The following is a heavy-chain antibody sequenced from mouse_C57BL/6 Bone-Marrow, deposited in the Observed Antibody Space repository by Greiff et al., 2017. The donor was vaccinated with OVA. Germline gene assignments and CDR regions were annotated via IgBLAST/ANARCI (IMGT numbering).Heavy chain of an antibody. D-gene: IGHD1-1*01. CDR2: IYPGDGDT. V-gene: IGHV1-80*01. CDR3: ARGHYGSSPYAMDY. Sequence: VQLQQSGAELVKPGASVKISCKASGYAFSSYWMNWVKQRPGKGLAWIGQIYPGDGDTNYNGKFKGKATLTADKSSSTAYMQLSSLTSEDSAVYFCARGHYGSSPYAMDYWGQGTSVTVSS. J-gene: IGHJ4*01. CDR1: GYAFSSYW.